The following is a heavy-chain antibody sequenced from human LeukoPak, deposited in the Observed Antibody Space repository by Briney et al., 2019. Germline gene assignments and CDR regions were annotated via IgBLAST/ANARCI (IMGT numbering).Heavy chain of an antibody. D-gene: IGHD3-10*01. CDR1: GGSFSGYY. Sequence: SETLSLTCAVYGGSFSGYYWSWIRQPPGKGLEWIGEINHSGSTNYNPSLKRRVTISVDTSKNQFSLKLSSVTAADTAVYYCARGSGTMVRGDLDYWGQGTLVTVSS. J-gene: IGHJ4*02. CDR3: ARGSGTMVRGDLDY. V-gene: IGHV4-34*01. CDR2: INHSGST.